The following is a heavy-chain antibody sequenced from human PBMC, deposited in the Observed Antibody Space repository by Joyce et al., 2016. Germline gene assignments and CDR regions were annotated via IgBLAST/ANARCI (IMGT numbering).Heavy chain of an antibody. Sequence: QVQLVQSGAEVQKPGASVRVSCTASGYTFTGNYFHWVRRAPGQGLEWMGWSSPKTGGTKYAQNFQGRVTMTCYTAITTAYMDLTRLKSDDTVVYYCATGGPSASFDYWGQGTLVTVSS. CDR3: ATGGPSASFDY. CDR1: GYTFTGNY. V-gene: IGHV1-2*02. CDR2: SSPKTGGT. J-gene: IGHJ4*02.